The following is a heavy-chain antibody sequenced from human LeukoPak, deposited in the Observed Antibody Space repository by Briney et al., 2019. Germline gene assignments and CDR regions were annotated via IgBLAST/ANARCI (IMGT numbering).Heavy chain of an antibody. CDR2: IYSGGST. D-gene: IGHD6-19*01. CDR1: GFTVSSNY. V-gene: IGHV3-53*01. Sequence: GGSLRLSCAASGFTVSSNYMSWVRQAPGKGLEWVSVIYSGGSTYYADSVKGRFTISRDNAKNSLYLQMNSLRAEDTAVYYCARDYRIAVAGIAFDIWGQGTMVTVSS. CDR3: ARDYRIAVAGIAFDI. J-gene: IGHJ3*02.